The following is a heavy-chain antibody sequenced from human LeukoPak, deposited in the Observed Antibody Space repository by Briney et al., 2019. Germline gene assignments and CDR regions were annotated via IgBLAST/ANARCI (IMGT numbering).Heavy chain of an antibody. J-gene: IGHJ4*02. CDR3: ARDSYYYDSSGYYG. V-gene: IGHV3-33*01. Sequence: GGSLRLSCAASGFTFSSYGMHWVRQAPGKGLEWVAVIWYDGSNKYYADSVKGRFTISRDNSKNTLYLQMNSLRAEDTAVYYCARDSYYYDSSGYYGWGQGTLVTVSS. CDR2: IWYDGSNK. D-gene: IGHD3-22*01. CDR1: GFTFSSYG.